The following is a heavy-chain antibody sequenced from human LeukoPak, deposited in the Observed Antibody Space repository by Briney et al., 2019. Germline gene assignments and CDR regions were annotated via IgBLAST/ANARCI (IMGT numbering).Heavy chain of an antibody. D-gene: IGHD6-13*01. J-gene: IGHJ4*02. CDR2: IYDSGST. CDR3: ARESMAAAGDFDY. Sequence: SETLSLTCTVSGGSISSYYWSWIRQPPGKGLEWIGYIYDSGSTNYNPSLKSRVTMSVDTSKNQFSLKLNSVTAADTAVYYCARESMAAAGDFDYWGQGTLVTVSS. CDR1: GGSISSYY. V-gene: IGHV4-59*12.